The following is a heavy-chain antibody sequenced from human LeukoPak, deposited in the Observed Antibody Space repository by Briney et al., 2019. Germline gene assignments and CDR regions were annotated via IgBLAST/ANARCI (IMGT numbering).Heavy chain of an antibody. V-gene: IGHV3-30*18. CDR2: ISYDGSNK. CDR3: AKVGLITGMDV. J-gene: IGHJ6*02. Sequence: GGSLRLSCAASGFTFSSYGMHWVRQAPGKGLEWVAVISYDGSNKYYADSVEGRFTISRDNSKNTLYVQMNSLRAEDTAVYYCAKVGLITGMDVWGQGTTVTVSS. CDR1: GFTFSSYG. D-gene: IGHD3-16*01.